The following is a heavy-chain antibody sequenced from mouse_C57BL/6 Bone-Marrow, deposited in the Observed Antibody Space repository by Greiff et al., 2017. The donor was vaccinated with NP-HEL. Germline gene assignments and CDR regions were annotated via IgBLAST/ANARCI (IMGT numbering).Heavy chain of an antibody. CDR1: GFSLTSYG. CDR3: AKNGGNYGFFAY. V-gene: IGHV2-5*01. J-gene: IGHJ3*01. D-gene: IGHD2-1*01. Sequence: VMLVESGPGLVQPSQSLSITCTVSGFSLTSYGVHWVRQSPGKGLEWLGVIWSGGSTDYNAAFMARLSTTKDNSKSQVFFKMNRLQADDTAIYYCAKNGGNYGFFAYWGQGTLVTVSA. CDR2: IWSGGST.